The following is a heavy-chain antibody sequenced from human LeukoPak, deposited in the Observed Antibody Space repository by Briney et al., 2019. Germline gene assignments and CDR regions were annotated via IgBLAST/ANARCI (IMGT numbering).Heavy chain of an antibody. CDR2: IHPGDSDT. CDR1: GYSFTSYW. Sequence: KNGESLKISCKGSGYSFTSYWIAWVRQMPGKGLEWMGIIHPGDSDTRYSPSFQGQVTISVDKSVSAAYLQWSSLKASDTAMYYCASPPTRECSSISCPLSYWGQGTLVTVSS. J-gene: IGHJ4*02. D-gene: IGHD2-2*01. V-gene: IGHV5-51*01. CDR3: ASPPTRECSSISCPLSY.